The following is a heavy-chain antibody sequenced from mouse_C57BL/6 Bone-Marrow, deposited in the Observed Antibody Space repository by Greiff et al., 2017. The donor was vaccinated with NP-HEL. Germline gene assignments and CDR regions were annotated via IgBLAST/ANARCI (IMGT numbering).Heavy chain of an antibody. V-gene: IGHV14-4*01. CDR2: IDPENGDT. CDR1: GFNIKDDY. J-gene: IGHJ4*01. D-gene: IGHD1-1*02. CDR3: TRERGLYYYAMDY. Sequence: EVQLQQSGAELVRPGASVKLSCTASGFNIKDDYMHWVKQRPEQGLEWIGWIDPENGDTEYASKFQGKATITADTSSNTAYLQLSSLTSEDTAVYYCTRERGLYYYAMDYWGQGTSVTVSS.